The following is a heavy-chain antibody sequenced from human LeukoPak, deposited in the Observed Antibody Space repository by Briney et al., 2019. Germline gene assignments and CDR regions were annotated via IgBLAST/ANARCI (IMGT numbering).Heavy chain of an antibody. V-gene: IGHV3-43*02. CDR2: ISGDGGST. D-gene: IGHD3-9*01. Sequence: GGSLRLSCAASGFTFDDYAMHWVRQAPGKGLEWVSLISGDGGSTYYADSVKGRFTISRDNSKNSPYLQMNSLRTEDTALYYCAKDMGYFDWLLPPLDYWGQGTLVTVSS. CDR1: GFTFDDYA. J-gene: IGHJ4*02. CDR3: AKDMGYFDWLLPPLDY.